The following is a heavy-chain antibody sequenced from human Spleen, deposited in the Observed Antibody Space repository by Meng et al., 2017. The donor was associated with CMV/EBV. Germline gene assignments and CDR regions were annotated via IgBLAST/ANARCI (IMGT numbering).Heavy chain of an antibody. CDR1: GGTFSSYA. V-gene: IGHV1-69*05. J-gene: IGHJ5*02. CDR2: IIPIFGTA. D-gene: IGHD3-10*01. Sequence: CKASGGTFSSYAISWVRQAPGQGLEWMGGIIPIFGTANYAQKFQGRVTITTDESTSTAYMELSSLRSEDTAVYYCARAYGSGDWFDPWGQGTLVTVSS. CDR3: ARAYGSGDWFDP.